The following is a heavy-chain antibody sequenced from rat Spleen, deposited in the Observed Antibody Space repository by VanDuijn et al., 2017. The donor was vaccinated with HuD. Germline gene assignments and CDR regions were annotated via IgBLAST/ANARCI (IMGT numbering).Heavy chain of an antibody. CDR3: TRDAYVYYGLLGVMDA. J-gene: IGHJ4*01. CDR2: LWYDGDT. V-gene: IGHV2-63*01. D-gene: IGHD1-6*01. Sequence: QVQLKESGPGLVQPSETLSLTCTVSGFSLTSYIVSWVRQPSGKGPEWMGRLWYDGDTAYNSALKSRLSISRDTSKNQVFLKMNSLQTDDTGTYYCTRDAYVYYGLLGVMDAWGQGASVTVSS. CDR1: GFSLTSYI.